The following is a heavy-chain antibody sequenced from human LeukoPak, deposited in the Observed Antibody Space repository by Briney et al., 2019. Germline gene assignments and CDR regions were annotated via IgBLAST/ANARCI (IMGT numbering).Heavy chain of an antibody. J-gene: IGHJ3*02. D-gene: IGHD3-22*01. Sequence: ASVKVSCKASGGTFSSYAISWVRQAPGQGLEWMGGIIPIFGTANYAQKFQGRVTITTDESTSTAYMELSSLRSEDTAVYYCARDRMYYYDSSGYYPDAFDIWGQGTMVTVSS. CDR1: GGTFSSYA. CDR3: ARDRMYYYDSSGYYPDAFDI. CDR2: IIPIFGTA. V-gene: IGHV1-69*05.